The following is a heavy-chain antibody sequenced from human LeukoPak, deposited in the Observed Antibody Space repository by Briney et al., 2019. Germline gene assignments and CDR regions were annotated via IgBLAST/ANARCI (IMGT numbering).Heavy chain of an antibody. CDR3: ARARSSYGYGDAFDI. Sequence: GGSLRLSCTASGFTFGDYSMNWVRQAPGKGLEWVGFIRSKAYGGTTEYAASVKGRFTISRDDSKNTLYLQMNSLRAEDTAVYYCARARSSYGYGDAFDIWGQGTMVTVSS. V-gene: IGHV3-49*04. CDR2: IRSKAYGGTT. J-gene: IGHJ3*02. CDR1: GFTFGDYS. D-gene: IGHD5-18*01.